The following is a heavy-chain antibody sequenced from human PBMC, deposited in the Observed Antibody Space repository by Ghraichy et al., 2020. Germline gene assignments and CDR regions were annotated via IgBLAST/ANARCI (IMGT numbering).Heavy chain of an antibody. CDR1: GYSFTSYW. CDR2: IYPGDSDT. CDR3: ASRRITMVRGVITDSGSYFDY. J-gene: IGHJ4*02. V-gene: IGHV5-51*01. D-gene: IGHD3-10*01. Sequence: GESLNISCKGSGYSFTSYWIGWVRQMPGKGLEWMGIIYPGDSDTRYSPSFQGQATISADKSISTAYLQWSSLKASDTAMYYCASRRITMVRGVITDSGSYFDYWGQGTLVTVSS.